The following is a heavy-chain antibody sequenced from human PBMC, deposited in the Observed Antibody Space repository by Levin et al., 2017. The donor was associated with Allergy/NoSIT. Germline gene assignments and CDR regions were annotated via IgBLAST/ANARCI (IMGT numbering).Heavy chain of an antibody. Sequence: GESLKISCKASGYTFTSYDINWVRQATGQGLEWMGWMNPNSGNTGYAQKFQGRVTMTRNTSISTAYMELSSLRSEDTAVYYCARLYSGSYPYYYYGMDVWGQGTTVTVSS. V-gene: IGHV1-8*01. J-gene: IGHJ6*02. D-gene: IGHD1-26*01. CDR3: ARLYSGSYPYYYYGMDV. CDR2: MNPNSGNT. CDR1: GYTFTSYD.